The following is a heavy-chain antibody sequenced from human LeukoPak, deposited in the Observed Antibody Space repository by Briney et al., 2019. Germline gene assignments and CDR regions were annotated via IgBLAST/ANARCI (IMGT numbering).Heavy chain of an antibody. CDR1: GFTFNNYV. CDR2: INIDGSST. Sequence: PGGSLRLSCAASGFTFNNYVMTWVRQAPGKGRLWVSRINIDGSSTSYADSVKGRFTISRDNAKNTLYLQMNSLRAEDTAVYYCARTLSQTSVYSSSWRYFDYWGKGTLVTVSS. J-gene: IGHJ4*02. D-gene: IGHD6-13*01. CDR3: ARTLSQTSVYSSSWRYFDY. V-gene: IGHV3-74*01.